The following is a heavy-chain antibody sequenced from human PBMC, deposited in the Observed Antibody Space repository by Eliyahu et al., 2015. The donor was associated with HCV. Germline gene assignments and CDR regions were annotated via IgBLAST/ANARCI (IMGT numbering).Heavy chain of an antibody. CDR1: GYSLTGYY. CDR2: MNAKSGGT. J-gene: IGHJ6*02. V-gene: IGHV1-2*02. D-gene: IGHD1-26*01. CDR3: ARDFFSGSRPYYGMDV. Sequence: QVQLMQSGAEVKQPGASVKVSCKASGYSLTGYYLHWVRQAPGQGLEWVGWMNAKSGGTKYGQNFQGRVTMTRDTSINTAYMDLSSLTSDDTAVYYCARDFFSGSRPYYGMDVWGQGTTVIVSS.